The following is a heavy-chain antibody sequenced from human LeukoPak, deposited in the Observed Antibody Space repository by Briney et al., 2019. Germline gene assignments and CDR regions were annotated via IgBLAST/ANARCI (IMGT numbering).Heavy chain of an antibody. V-gene: IGHV3-74*01. J-gene: IGHJ4*02. D-gene: IGHD4-17*01. CDR3: AREDNGDYYVDY. Sequence: GGSLRLSCAASGFTFSSYAMHWVRQAPGKGLVWVSRVKSDGSSTNYADSVKGRFTISRDNAKHTLYLQMNSLRAEDTAVYYCAREDNGDYYVDYWGQGTLVTVSS. CDR1: GFTFSSYA. CDR2: VKSDGSST.